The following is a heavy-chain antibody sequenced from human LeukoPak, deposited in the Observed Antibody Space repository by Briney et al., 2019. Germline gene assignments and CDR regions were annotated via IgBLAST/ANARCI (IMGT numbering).Heavy chain of an antibody. CDR1: GGTFSSYA. CDR2: IIPILGIA. V-gene: IGHV1-69*04. J-gene: IGHJ4*02. Sequence: SVKVSCKASGGTFSSYAISWVRQAPGQGLEWMGRIIPILGIANYAQKFQGRVTITADKSTSTAYMELSRLRSDDTAVYYCARNRSSWYPYYFDYWGQGTLVTVSS. CDR3: ARNRSSWYPYYFDY. D-gene: IGHD6-13*01.